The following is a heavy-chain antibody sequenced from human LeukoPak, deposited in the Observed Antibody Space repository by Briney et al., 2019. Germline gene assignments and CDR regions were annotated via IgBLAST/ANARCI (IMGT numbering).Heavy chain of an antibody. J-gene: IGHJ5*02. CDR1: GYTFTSYD. CDR2: MNPNSGNT. D-gene: IGHD4-11*01. V-gene: IGHV1-8*03. Sequence: ASVKVSCKASGYTFTSYDINWVRQATGQGLEWMGWMNPNSGNTGYAQKFQGRVTITRNTSISTAYVELSSLRSEDTAVYYCARGGNYVEYNWFDPWGQGTLVTVSS. CDR3: ARGGNYVEYNWFDP.